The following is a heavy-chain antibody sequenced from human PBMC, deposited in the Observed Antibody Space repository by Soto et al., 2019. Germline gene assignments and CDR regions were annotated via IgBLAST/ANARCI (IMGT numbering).Heavy chain of an antibody. CDR2: IYYSGST. CDR3: ARRSIAARLEWFDP. D-gene: IGHD6-6*01. V-gene: IGHV4-39*01. Sequence: SETLSLTCTVSGCSISSSSYYWGWIRQPPGKGLEWIGSIYYSGSTYYNPSLKSRVTISVDTSKNQFSLKLSSVTAADTAVYYCARRSIAARLEWFDPWGQGTLVTVSS. CDR1: GCSISSSSYY. J-gene: IGHJ5*02.